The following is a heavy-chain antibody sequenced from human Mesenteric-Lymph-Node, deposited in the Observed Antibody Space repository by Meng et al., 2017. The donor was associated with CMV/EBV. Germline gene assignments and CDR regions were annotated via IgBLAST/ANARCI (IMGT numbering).Heavy chain of an antibody. V-gene: IGHV3-33*01. J-gene: IGHJ4*02. CDR1: GFKFSSYG. Sequence: GGSLRLSCAASGFKFSSYGMNWVRQAPGKGLEWVSVIWYDGSREYYADSVKGRFIISRDDSKNMVYLQMNSLGAEDTAVYYCARVASHTADYWGQGTLVTVSS. D-gene: IGHD2-2*01. CDR2: IWYDGSRE. CDR3: ARVASHTADY.